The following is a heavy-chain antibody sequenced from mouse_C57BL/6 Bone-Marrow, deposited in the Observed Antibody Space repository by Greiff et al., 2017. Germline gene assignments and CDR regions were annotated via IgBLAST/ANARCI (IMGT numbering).Heavy chain of an antibody. CDR1: GFTFSDYG. Sequence: EVHLVESGGGLVKPGGSLKLSCAASGFTFSDYGMHWVRQAPEKGLEWVAYISSGSSTIYYADTVKGRFTISRDNAKNTLFLQMTSLRSEDTAMYYCASNYSNFYYAMDYWGQGTSVTVSS. V-gene: IGHV5-17*01. J-gene: IGHJ4*01. CDR2: ISSGSSTI. D-gene: IGHD2-5*01. CDR3: ASNYSNFYYAMDY.